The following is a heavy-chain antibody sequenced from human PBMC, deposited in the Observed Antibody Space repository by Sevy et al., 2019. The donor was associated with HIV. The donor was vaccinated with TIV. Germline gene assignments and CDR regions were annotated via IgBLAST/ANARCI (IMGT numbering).Heavy chain of an antibody. J-gene: IGHJ4*02. CDR3: VRAIATADSF. Sequence: GGSLRLSCVASGFSLNSYWMLWVRQAPGKGLEWVANINQDGSVNYYADSVKGRFTISRDNARNLVSLQMNIQRVEDTAVYYCVRAIATADSFWGQGTLVTVSS. D-gene: IGHD6-13*01. CDR1: GFSLNSYW. CDR2: INQDGSVN. V-gene: IGHV3-7*01.